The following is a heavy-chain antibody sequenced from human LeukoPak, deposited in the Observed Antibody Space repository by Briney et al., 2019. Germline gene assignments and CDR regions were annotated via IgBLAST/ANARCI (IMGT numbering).Heavy chain of an antibody. CDR2: IGTAGDT. J-gene: IGHJ4*02. V-gene: IGHV3-13*01. D-gene: IGHD6-13*01. CDR1: GFTFKSYD. CDR3: ARGGRGSSWFDN. Sequence: GGSLRLSCAASGFTFKSYDMHWVRQAAGEGLEWVLAIGTAGDTYYPGSVKGRFTISRENAKNSLYLQMNSLRAGDTAVYYCARGGRGSSWFDNWGQGTLVTVSS.